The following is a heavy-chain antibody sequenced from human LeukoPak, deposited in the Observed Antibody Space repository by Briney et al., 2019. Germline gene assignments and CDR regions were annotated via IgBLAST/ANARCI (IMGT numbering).Heavy chain of an antibody. CDR2: INHSGST. D-gene: IGHD2-2*01. Sequence: PSETLSLTCAVYGGSFSGYYWSWIRQPPGKGLEWIGEINHSGSTNYNPSLKSRVTISVDTSKNQSSLKLSSVTAADTAVYYCARALRDIVVVPAANHWFDPWGQGTLVTVSS. CDR1: GGSFSGYY. J-gene: IGHJ5*02. CDR3: ARALRDIVVVPAANHWFDP. V-gene: IGHV4-34*01.